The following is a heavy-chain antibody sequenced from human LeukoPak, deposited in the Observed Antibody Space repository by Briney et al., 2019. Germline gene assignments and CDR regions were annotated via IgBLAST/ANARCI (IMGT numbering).Heavy chain of an antibody. CDR2: IYYSGST. D-gene: IGHD1-26*01. V-gene: IGHV4-59*01. J-gene: IGHJ4*02. CDR1: GGSISSYY. CDR3: ARVTIVGATGFDY. Sequence: SETLSLTCTVSGGSISSYYWSWIRQPPGKGLEWIGNIYYSGSTNYNPSLKSRVTISVDTSKNQFSLKLSSVTAADTAVYYCARVTIVGATGFDYWGQGTLVTVSS.